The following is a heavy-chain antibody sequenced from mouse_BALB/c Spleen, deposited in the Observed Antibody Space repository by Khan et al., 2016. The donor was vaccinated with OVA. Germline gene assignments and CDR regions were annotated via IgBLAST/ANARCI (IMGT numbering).Heavy chain of an antibody. J-gene: IGHJ4*01. Sequence: VQLVESGPDLVAPSQSLSITCTVSGFSLTGYGVNWVRQPPGKGLEWLGMIWGDGSTDYNSALKSRLNLSKDNSKSHVFLKMNSLQTDDTARYYCARAYYGNYREAMDYWGQGTSVTVSS. CDR2: IWGDGST. CDR3: ARAYYGNYREAMDY. CDR1: GFSLTGYG. V-gene: IGHV2-6-7*01. D-gene: IGHD2-10*01.